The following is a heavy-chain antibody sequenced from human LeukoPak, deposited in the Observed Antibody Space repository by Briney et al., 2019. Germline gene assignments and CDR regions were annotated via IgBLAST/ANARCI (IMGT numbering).Heavy chain of an antibody. J-gene: IGHJ4*02. D-gene: IGHD2-21*01. CDR1: GFTFSYYW. CDR2: IKQDGSEK. V-gene: IGHV3-7*01. Sequence: QPGGSLRLSCAASGFTFSYYWMTWVRQAPGKGLEWVANIKQDGSEKYYVDSVKGRFTISRDNAKNSLYLQMNSLGAEDTAMYYCARDPFPSIVWSYYFDYWGQGTLVTVSS. CDR3: ARDPFPSIVWSYYFDY.